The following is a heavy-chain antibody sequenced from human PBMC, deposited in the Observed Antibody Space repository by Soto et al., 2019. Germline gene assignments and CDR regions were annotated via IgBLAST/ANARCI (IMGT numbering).Heavy chain of an antibody. Sequence: QVQLVQSGAEVKKPGSSVKVSCKAPGGTFSSYAISWVQQAPGQGLDWMGGIIPIFATAKYAQKFQGRVTITADESTSTGYMELSSLRSEDTAVYYCARSQGGSSSLDIYYYYYYGMDVWGQGTTVTVSS. CDR3: ARSQGGSSSLDIYYYYYYGMDV. D-gene: IGHD2-15*01. J-gene: IGHJ6*02. V-gene: IGHV1-69*01. CDR1: GGTFSSYA. CDR2: IIPIFATA.